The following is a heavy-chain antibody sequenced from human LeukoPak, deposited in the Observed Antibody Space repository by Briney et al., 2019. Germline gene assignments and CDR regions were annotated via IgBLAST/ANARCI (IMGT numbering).Heavy chain of an antibody. CDR1: GFTISNYW. Sequence: PGGSLRLPCVGSGFTISNYWMHWVRQAPGTGLVWVSRIHPDGSITTYADSVKGRFTISRDNAKNTLYLQMNGLRAEDTTVYYCAPQQTYSPYNWFDPWGQGTLVTVSS. V-gene: IGHV3-74*03. J-gene: IGHJ5*02. CDR2: IHPDGSIT. D-gene: IGHD5-12*01. CDR3: APQQTYSPYNWFDP.